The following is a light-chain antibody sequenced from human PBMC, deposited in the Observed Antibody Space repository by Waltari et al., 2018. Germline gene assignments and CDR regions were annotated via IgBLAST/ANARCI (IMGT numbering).Light chain of an antibody. V-gene: IGKV1-NL1*01. CDR3: QQYYSTPPYT. Sequence: DIQMTQSPSSLSASAGDRVTITCRASQGISNCVAWYQQKPGKAPKLLLYAASRLESGVPSRFSGSGSGTDYTLTISSLQPEDFATYYCQQYYSTPPYTFGQGTKLEIK. J-gene: IGKJ2*01. CDR2: AAS. CDR1: QGISNC.